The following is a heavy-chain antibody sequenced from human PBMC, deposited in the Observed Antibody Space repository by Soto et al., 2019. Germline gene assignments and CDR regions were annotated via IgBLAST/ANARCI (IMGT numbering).Heavy chain of an antibody. D-gene: IGHD6-6*01. CDR1: GFTFSDYY. J-gene: IGHJ4*02. CDR3: ARGRSSSVFFDY. V-gene: IGHV3-11*01. Sequence: QVQLVESGGGLVKPGGSLRLSCAASGFTFSDYYMSWIRQAPGKGLEWVSYINSGDSTIYYADSVKGRFTISRDNAKNSLYLPMNSLRAEDTGVYYCARGRSSSVFFDYWGQGTLVTVSS. CDR2: INSGDSTI.